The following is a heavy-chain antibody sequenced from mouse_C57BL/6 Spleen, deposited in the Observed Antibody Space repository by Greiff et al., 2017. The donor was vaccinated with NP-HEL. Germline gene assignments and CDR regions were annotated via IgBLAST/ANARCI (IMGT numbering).Heavy chain of an antibody. J-gene: IGHJ2*01. Sequence: VQLQQPGAELVMPGASVKLSCKASGYTFTSYWMHWVKQRPGQGLEWIGEIDPSDSYTNYNQKFKGQSTLTVDKSSSTAYMQLSSLTSEDSAVYYCARSGGSHYFDYWGQGTTLTVSS. CDR2: IDPSDSYT. D-gene: IGHD1-1*01. CDR3: ARSGGSHYFDY. V-gene: IGHV1-69*01. CDR1: GYTFTSYW.